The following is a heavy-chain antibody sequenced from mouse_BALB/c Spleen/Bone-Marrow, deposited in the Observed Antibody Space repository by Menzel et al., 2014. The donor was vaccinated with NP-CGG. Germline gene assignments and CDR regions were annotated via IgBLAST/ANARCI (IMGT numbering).Heavy chain of an antibody. CDR3: ARALGDGYHYAMDY. D-gene: IGHD2-3*01. Sequence: VQLQQSGAELVKPGAPVKLSCKASGYTFTSYWMNWVKQRPGRGLEWIGRIDPSDSETHYNQRFKDKATLTADKSSSTAYIQLSSLTSEDSAVYYCARALGDGYHYAMDYWGQGTSVTVSS. CDR1: GYTFTSYW. J-gene: IGHJ4*01. CDR2: IDPSDSET. V-gene: IGHV1-74*01.